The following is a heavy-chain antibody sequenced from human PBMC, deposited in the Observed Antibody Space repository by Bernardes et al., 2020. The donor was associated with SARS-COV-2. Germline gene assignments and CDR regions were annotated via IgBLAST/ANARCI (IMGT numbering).Heavy chain of an antibody. J-gene: IGHJ5*02. CDR2: LDYSGST. CDR1: GGSVSSGAYY. D-gene: IGHD3-3*01. CDR3: AREIFAITIFGVVTRWFDP. V-gene: IGHV4-61*08. Sequence: LSLTCSVSGGSVSSGAYYWSWIRQPPGKGLQWIGYLDYSGSTNYNPSLKSRVTISVDTSKNQFSLKLNSVTAADTAVYYCAREIFAITIFGVVTRWFDPWGQGTLVTVSS.